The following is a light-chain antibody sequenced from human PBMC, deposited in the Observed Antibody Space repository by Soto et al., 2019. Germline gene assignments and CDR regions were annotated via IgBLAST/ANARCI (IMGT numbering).Light chain of an antibody. J-gene: IGKJ1*01. Sequence: DIQMTQSPSTLSASVGDRVTITCRASQSISSWLAWYQQKPRKAPKLLIYDASSLESGVPSRFSGSGSGTEFTLTISSLQPDDFATYYCQQYNSYKTFGQGTKVDI. CDR2: DAS. CDR3: QQYNSYKT. CDR1: QSISSW. V-gene: IGKV1-5*01.